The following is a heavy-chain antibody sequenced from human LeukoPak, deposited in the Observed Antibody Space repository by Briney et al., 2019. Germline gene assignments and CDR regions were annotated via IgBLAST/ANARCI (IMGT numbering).Heavy chain of an antibody. D-gene: IGHD6-13*01. J-gene: IGHJ4*02. V-gene: IGHV4-39*07. CDR1: GDSITGYY. Sequence: SETLSLTCTVSGDSITGYYWGWIRQPPGKGLEWIGNIYYTGSTYYNPSLKSRVTISVDTSKNQFSLKLSSVTAADTAVYYCARDGADIAAAGYWGQGTLVTVSS. CDR2: IYYTGST. CDR3: ARDGADIAAAGY.